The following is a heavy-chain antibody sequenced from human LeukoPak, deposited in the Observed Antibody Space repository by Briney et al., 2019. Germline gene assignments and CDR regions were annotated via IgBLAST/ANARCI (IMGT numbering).Heavy chain of an antibody. J-gene: IGHJ3*02. V-gene: IGHV3-21*01. Sequence: GGSLRLSCAASGFTFSSYSMNWVRQAPGKGLEWVSSISSSSYIYYADSVKGRFTISRDNAKNSLDLQMNSLEAEDTAVYYCAKYILYHGAFDIWGQGTMVTVSS. CDR2: ISSSSYI. CDR1: GFTFSSYS. CDR3: AKYILYHGAFDI. D-gene: IGHD2-8*01.